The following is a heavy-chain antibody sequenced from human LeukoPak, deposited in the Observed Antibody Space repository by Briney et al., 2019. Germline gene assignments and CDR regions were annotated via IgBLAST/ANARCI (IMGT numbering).Heavy chain of an antibody. CDR3: ARGRHYYYYMDV. CDR2: MYYRGNT. Sequence: SETLSLTCTVSGGSISTITYYWGWIRQPPGKGLEWVGHMYYRGNTFYNPSLKSRVTISVDTSKNQFSLKLSSVTAADTAIHYCARGRHYYYYMDVWGKGTTVTISS. CDR1: GGSISTITYY. J-gene: IGHJ6*03. V-gene: IGHV4-39*07.